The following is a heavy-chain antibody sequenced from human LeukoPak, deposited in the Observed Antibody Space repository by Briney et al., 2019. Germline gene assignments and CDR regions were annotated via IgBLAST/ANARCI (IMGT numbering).Heavy chain of an antibody. V-gene: IGHV4-61*01. D-gene: IGHD3-9*01. CDR1: GGSISSSSYC. CDR2: IYYSGST. Sequence: TSETLSLTCTVSGGSISSSSYCWSWIRQPPGKGLEWIGSIYYSGSTNYNPSLKRPVTISVDTSKNHFSLKLSSVTAADTAVYYCARTGADWFGGGPGTFDYWGQGTLVTVSS. J-gene: IGHJ4*02. CDR3: ARTGADWFGGGPGTFDY.